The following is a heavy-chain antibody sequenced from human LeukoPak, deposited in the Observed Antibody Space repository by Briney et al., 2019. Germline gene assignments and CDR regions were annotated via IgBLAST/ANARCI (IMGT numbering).Heavy chain of an antibody. CDR1: GYTFSSYA. Sequence: GGSLRLSCAASGYTFSSYAMSWVRQAPGKGLEWVSAISGSGGSTYYADSVKGRFTISRDNSKNTLYLQMNSLRAEDTAVYYCAKDVAAAGIFDYWGQGTLVTVSS. J-gene: IGHJ4*02. CDR2: ISGSGGST. D-gene: IGHD6-13*01. V-gene: IGHV3-23*01. CDR3: AKDVAAAGIFDY.